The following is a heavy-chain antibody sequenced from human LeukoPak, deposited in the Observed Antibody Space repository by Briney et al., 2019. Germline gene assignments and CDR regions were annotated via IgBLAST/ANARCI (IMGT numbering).Heavy chain of an antibody. J-gene: IGHJ3*02. CDR3: ARHPGYYDSSGYYVSAFDI. D-gene: IGHD3-22*01. CDR1: GASISSNSYY. CDR2: IYYSGST. Sequence: SETLSLTCTVSGASISSNSYYWGWIRQSPGKGRESIVSIYYSGSTYLNPSLKRRATISVDTTKNHFSLKQTSVTADTTAVYYCARHPGYYDSSGYYVSAFDIWLQGTMVTVSS. V-gene: IGHV4-39*01.